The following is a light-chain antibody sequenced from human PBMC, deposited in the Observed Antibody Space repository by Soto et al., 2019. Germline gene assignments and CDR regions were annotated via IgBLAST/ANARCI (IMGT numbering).Light chain of an antibody. J-gene: IGLJ1*01. CDR3: QSYDSSLSALYV. V-gene: IGLV1-40*01. Sequence: QSVLTQPPSVSGAPGQRVTTSCTGSSSNIGAGYEVNWYQHLPGAAPKLLIYGNTNRPSGVPDRFSGSKSGTSASLAITGLQAEDEADYYCQSYDSSLSALYVFGTGTKVNVL. CDR2: GNT. CDR1: SSNIGAGYE.